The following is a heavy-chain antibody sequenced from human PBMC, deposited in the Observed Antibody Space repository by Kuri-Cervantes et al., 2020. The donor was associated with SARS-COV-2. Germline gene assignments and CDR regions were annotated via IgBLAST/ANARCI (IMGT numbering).Heavy chain of an antibody. V-gene: IGHV3-30-3*01. J-gene: IGHJ4*02. CDR1: GFIFSVYA. Sequence: GESLKISCTASGFIFSVYAMHWVRQAPGKGLGWVAVISYDGNSKYYSDSVKGRFTISRDTSKNTLYLQMNSLRAEDTAVYYCATEEWELPTYYFDYWGQGTLVTVSS. CDR3: ATEEWELPTYYFDY. D-gene: IGHD1-26*01. CDR2: ISYDGNSK.